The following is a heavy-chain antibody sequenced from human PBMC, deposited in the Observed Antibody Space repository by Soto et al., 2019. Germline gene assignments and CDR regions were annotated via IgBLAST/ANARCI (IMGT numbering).Heavy chain of an antibody. Sequence: QVQLQESGPGLVKPSQTLSLTCTVSGASISSGRYYWSWIRQHPRKGLEWIGYIDYSGDTYYNPYLKGRLTISSDTSKNRFSLRLSSVTAADTAVYYCARDRAYSDSFFDYWGQGTLVTVSS. CDR2: IDYSGDT. D-gene: IGHD4-17*01. CDR3: ARDRAYSDSFFDY. V-gene: IGHV4-31*03. J-gene: IGHJ4*02. CDR1: GASISSGRYY.